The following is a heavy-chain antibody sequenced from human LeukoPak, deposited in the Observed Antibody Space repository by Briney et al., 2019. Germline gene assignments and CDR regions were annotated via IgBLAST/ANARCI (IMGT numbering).Heavy chain of an antibody. CDR3: ARGFYGAGSHFDY. CDR1: GGSISSGDFP. V-gene: IGHV4-30-2*01. Sequence: SETLSLTCAVSGGSISSGDFPWSWIRQPPGKGLEWIGYIFHTGHTSYNPSLKSRVTISVDMSKNHLSLRLTSVTAADAAVYYCARGFYGAGSHFDYWGQGTLVTVFS. D-gene: IGHD3-10*01. J-gene: IGHJ4*02. CDR2: IFHTGHT.